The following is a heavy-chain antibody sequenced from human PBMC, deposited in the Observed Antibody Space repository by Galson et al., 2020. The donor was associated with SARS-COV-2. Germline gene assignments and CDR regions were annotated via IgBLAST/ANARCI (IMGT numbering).Heavy chain of an antibody. CDR3: AHKPPGGPVADAFDV. V-gene: IGHV2-5*02. J-gene: IGHJ3*01. CDR2: VYWDDDK. CDR1: GFSLSNTGVG. Sequence: KMSGPTLVKPTKTLTLTCNFSGFSLSNTGVGVGWIRQPPGQALEWLALVYWDDDKRYRPSLKSRLTITKDTSKNQVVLTMANMDPVDTGTYYCAHKPPGGPVADAFDVWGRGTKVTVSS. D-gene: IGHD3-10*01.